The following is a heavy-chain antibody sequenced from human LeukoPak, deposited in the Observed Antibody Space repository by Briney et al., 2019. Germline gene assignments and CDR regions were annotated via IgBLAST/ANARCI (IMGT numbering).Heavy chain of an antibody. CDR3: ARDNYESSGYYSYNWFDP. V-gene: IGHV3-53*01. CDR1: GLTVSSNY. Sequence: PGGSLRLSCAASGLTVSSNYMSWVRQAPGKGLEWVSVIYSGGSTYYADSVKGRFTISRDNSKNTLYLQMNSLRAEDTALYYCARDNYESSGYYSYNWFDPWGQGTLVTVSS. CDR2: IYSGGST. D-gene: IGHD3-22*01. J-gene: IGHJ5*02.